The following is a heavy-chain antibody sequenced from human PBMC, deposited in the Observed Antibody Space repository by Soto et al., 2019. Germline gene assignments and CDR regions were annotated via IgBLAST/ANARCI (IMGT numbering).Heavy chain of an antibody. J-gene: IGHJ4*02. CDR3: SRWDGYGDY. V-gene: IGHV3-23*01. CDR1: GFSVSSHS. CDR2: ISVGGDKE. Sequence: DVQLLQSGGGLVQPGGSLRVSCAACGFSVSSHSMTWVRQAPGKGLEYVSGISVGGDKEFYADSVRGRFTVSRDNSKNILYLQMDSLRVDDTAIYYCSRWDGYGDYWGQGTLVTVSS. D-gene: IGHD5-18*01.